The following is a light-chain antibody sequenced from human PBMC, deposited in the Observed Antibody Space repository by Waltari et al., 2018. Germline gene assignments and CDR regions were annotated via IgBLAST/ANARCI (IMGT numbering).Light chain of an antibody. CDR2: EVS. J-gene: IGLJ1*01. CDR3: CSYAGTSTYV. V-gene: IGLV2-11*01. CDR1: SSDVGGYNY. Sequence: QSALTQPRSVSGSPGQSVTISCTGISSDVGGYNYVSWYQQHPGTAPRLMIYEVSKRPSGVPERFAGSKSGNTASLAISGLQAEDEADYYCCSYAGTSTYVFGTGTKVTVL.